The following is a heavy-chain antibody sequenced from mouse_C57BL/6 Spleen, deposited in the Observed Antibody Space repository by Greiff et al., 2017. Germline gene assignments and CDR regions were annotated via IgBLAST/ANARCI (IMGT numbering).Heavy chain of an antibody. V-gene: IGHV1-53*01. CDR3: AREDYSNYDYAMDY. CDR1: GYTFTSYW. CDR2: INTSNGGT. D-gene: IGHD2-5*01. Sequence: VQLQQPGTELVKPGASVKLSCKASGYTFTSYWMHWVKQRPGQGLEWIGNINTSNGGTNYNEKFKSKATLTVDKSASPAYMQLSSLTSEDSAVDYCAREDYSNYDYAMDYWGQGTSVTVSS. J-gene: IGHJ4*01.